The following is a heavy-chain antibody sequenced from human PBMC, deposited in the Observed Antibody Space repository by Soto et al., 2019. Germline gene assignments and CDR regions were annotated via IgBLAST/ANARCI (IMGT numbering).Heavy chain of an antibody. D-gene: IGHD6-19*01. CDR3: ARGPYSNGWYEGFDP. V-gene: IGHV4-39*01. CDR2: IHYSGST. CDR1: GGSIRSSSYC. Sequence: QLQLQESGPGLVKPSETLSLTCTVSGGSIRSSSYCWGWIRQPPGKGLELIGSIHYSGSTYNNPSLKSRVTISVDTSKNQFSLKLSSVTAADSAVYYCARGPYSNGWYEGFDPWGQGTLVTVSS. J-gene: IGHJ5*02.